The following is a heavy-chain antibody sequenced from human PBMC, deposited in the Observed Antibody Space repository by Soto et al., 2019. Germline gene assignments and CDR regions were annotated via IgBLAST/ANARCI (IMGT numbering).Heavy chain of an antibody. J-gene: IGHJ6*02. V-gene: IGHV1-2*04. CDR2: INPNSGGT. D-gene: IGHD3-10*01. CDR3: ARGYYYGSGSYYLDYYYYGMDV. CDR1: GYTFTGYY. Sequence: ASVKVSCKASGYTFTGYYMHWVRQAPGQGLEWMGWINPNSGGTNYAQKFQGWVTMTRDTSISTAYMELSRLRSDDTAVYYCARGYYYGSGSYYLDYYYYGMDVWGQGTTVTVSS.